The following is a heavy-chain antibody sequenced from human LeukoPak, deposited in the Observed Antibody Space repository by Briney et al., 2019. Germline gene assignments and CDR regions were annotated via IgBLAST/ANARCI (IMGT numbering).Heavy chain of an antibody. J-gene: IGHJ6*02. CDR3: AKDQLLNSYYYYGMDV. Sequence: PGRSLRLSCAASGFTFSSYGMHWVRQAPGKGLEWVAVISYDGSNKYYADSVKGRFTISRDNSKNTLYLQMNSLRAEDTAVYYCAKDQLLNSYYYYGMDVWGQGTTVTVSS. V-gene: IGHV3-30*18. CDR2: ISYDGSNK. D-gene: IGHD1-1*01. CDR1: GFTFSSYG.